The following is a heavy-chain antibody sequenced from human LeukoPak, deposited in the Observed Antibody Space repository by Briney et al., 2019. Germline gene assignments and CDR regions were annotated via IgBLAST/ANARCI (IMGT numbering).Heavy chain of an antibody. CDR2: ISPDGSNQ. CDR1: GFTFSRYA. J-gene: IGHJ4*02. V-gene: IGHV3-30-3*01. Sequence: PGRSLRLSCAASGFTFSRYALHWVRQAPGRGLESVAVISPDGSNQYYVDSLKGRFIISRDNSKDTLHLEMNSLRAEDTALYYCVRDRGDGYNQLDSWGQGTLVTVSS. D-gene: IGHD5-24*01. CDR3: VRDRGDGYNQLDS.